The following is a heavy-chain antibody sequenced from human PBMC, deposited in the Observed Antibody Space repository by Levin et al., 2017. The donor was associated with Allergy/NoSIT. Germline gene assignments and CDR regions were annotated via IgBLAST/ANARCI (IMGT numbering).Heavy chain of an antibody. V-gene: IGHV3-30-3*01. CDR1: GFTFSSYA. J-gene: IGHJ4*02. CDR3: AREGPRDYLDY. D-gene: IGHD6-6*01. Sequence: LSLTCAASGFTFSSYAMHWVRQAPGKGLEWVAVISYDGSNKYYADSVKGRFTISRDNSKNTLYLQMNSLRAEDTAVYYCAREGPRDYLDYWGQGTLVTVSS. CDR2: ISYDGSNK.